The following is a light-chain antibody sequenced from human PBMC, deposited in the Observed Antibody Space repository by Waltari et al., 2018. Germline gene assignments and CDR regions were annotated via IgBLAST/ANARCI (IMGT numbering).Light chain of an antibody. CDR3: QQSGTFPPT. J-gene: IGKJ1*01. V-gene: IGKV1-12*01. Sequence: DIRMTQSPSSVSASVGDRVTITCRASQDIRTWLAWYQQKPGKAPRLLIYHASGLQSGVPSRVSGSASVNDFTLPISSLQPEDFATYSCQQSGTFPPTFGPGTKVEI. CDR2: HAS. CDR1: QDIRTW.